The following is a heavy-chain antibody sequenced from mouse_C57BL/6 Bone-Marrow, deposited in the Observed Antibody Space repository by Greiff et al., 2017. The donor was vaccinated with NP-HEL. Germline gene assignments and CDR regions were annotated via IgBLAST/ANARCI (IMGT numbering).Heavy chain of an antibody. D-gene: IGHD2-4*01. J-gene: IGHJ4*01. CDR2: IYPRSGNT. CDR3: ARRSYYEYDGYYAMDY. Sequence: QVQLQQSGAELARPGASVKLSCKASGYTFTSYGISWVKPRTGQGLEWIGEIYPRSGNTYYNEKFQGKATLTADKSSSTAYMELRSLTSEDSAVYFCARRSYYEYDGYYAMDYWGQGTSVTVSS. CDR1: GYTFTSYG. V-gene: IGHV1-81*01.